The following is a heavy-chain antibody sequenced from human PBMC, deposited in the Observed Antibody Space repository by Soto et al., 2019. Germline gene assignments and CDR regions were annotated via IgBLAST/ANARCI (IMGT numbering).Heavy chain of an antibody. CDR1: GYTFTSYG. J-gene: IGHJ4*02. Sequence: QVQLVQSGAEVKKPGASVKVSCKASGYTFTSYGIIWVRQAPGQGLEWMGWISGYNGNTNYTQRFQGRVTMTTEPXTSTAHMDLRTLSADDTAVYSCPRGAVDGTSPWDYWGQGTQVTVSS. V-gene: IGHV1-18*01. CDR2: ISGYNGNT. CDR3: PRGAVDGTSPWDY. D-gene: IGHD6-19*01.